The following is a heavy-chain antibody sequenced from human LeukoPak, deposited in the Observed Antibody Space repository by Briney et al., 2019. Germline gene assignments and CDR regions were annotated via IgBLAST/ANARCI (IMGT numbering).Heavy chain of an antibody. Sequence: ASVKVSCNASGYTFTSNYIHWVRQAPGQGLEWMGWMNPNSGNTGYAQKFQGRVTITRNTSISTAYMELSSLRSEDTAVYYCARGPVRTMIVAELDYWGQGTLVTVSS. D-gene: IGHD3-22*01. CDR2: MNPNSGNT. CDR1: GYTFTSNY. CDR3: ARGPVRTMIVAELDY. V-gene: IGHV1-8*01. J-gene: IGHJ4*02.